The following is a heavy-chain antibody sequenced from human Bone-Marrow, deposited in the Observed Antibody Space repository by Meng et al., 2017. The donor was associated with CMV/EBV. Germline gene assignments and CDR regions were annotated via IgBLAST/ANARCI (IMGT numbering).Heavy chain of an antibody. CDR3: AREPRSLITGYPNDAFDI. V-gene: IGHV3-48*03. CDR1: GFTFSSYE. J-gene: IGHJ3*02. D-gene: IGHD1-20*01. Sequence: GESLKISCAASGFTFSSYEMNWVRQAPGKGLEWVSYISSSGSTIYYADSVKGRFTISRDNAKNSLYLQMNSPRAEDTAVYYCAREPRSLITGYPNDAFDIWGQGTMVTVSS. CDR2: ISSSGSTI.